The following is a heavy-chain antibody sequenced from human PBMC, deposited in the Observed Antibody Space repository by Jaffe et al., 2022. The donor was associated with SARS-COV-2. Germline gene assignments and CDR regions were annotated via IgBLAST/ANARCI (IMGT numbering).Heavy chain of an antibody. J-gene: IGHJ4*02. CDR2: VSSGSRTR. CDR3: ARGNGDSSWCSDY. V-gene: IGHV3-48*02. Sequence: EVQLVESGGGLVQPGGSLRLSCVASGFTFSSYSMNWVRQAPGKGLEWISYVSSGSRTRYYKDSVKGRFTISRDDATNSLYLHMNSLRDEDTAVYYCARGNGDSSWCSDYWGQGTLVTVSS. CDR1: GFTFSSYS. D-gene: IGHD6-13*01.